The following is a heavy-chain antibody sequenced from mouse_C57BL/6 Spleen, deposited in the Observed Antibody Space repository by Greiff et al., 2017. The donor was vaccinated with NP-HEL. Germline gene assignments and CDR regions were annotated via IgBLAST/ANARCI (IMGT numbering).Heavy chain of an antibody. CDR3: ARDSYYYGSSYDGYYFDY. D-gene: IGHD1-1*01. Sequence: QVQLQQSGAELVRPGASVKLSCKASGYTFTDYYINWVKQRPGQGLEWIARIYPGSGNTYYNEKFKGKATLTAEKSSSTAYMQLSSLTSEDSAVYFCARDSYYYGSSYDGYYFDYWGQGTTLTVSS. V-gene: IGHV1-76*01. CDR1: GYTFTDYY. CDR2: IYPGSGNT. J-gene: IGHJ2*01.